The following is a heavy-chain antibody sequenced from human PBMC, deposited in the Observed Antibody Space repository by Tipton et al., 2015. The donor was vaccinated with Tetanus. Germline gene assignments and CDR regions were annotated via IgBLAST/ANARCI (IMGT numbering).Heavy chain of an antibody. V-gene: IGHV5-51*01. CDR3: ARHFGEMLYAPFRFDP. CDR1: GYSFNIYW. CDR2: IYPGDSDT. J-gene: IGHJ5*02. Sequence: VQLVQSGAEVKKPGESLKISCQGSGYSFNIYWIAWVRQMPGKGLEWMGIIYPGDSDTRYSPSFQGQVTMSVDRSTATAYLQWGSLKASDTAIYYCARHFGEMLYAPFRFDPWGQGTLVTVSS. D-gene: IGHD3-3*01.